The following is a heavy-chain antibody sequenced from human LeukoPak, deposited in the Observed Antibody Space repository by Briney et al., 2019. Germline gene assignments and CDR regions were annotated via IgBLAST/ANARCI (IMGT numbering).Heavy chain of an antibody. Sequence: GGSLRLSCAASGFTFSSYWMSWVRQAPGKGLEWVANIKQDGSEKYYVDSVKGRFTISRDNSNKTLFLQMNSLRVEDTAVYYCARGQAMASDYWGQGTLVTVSS. CDR2: IKQDGSEK. V-gene: IGHV3-7*03. D-gene: IGHD5-24*01. CDR1: GFTFSSYW. J-gene: IGHJ4*02. CDR3: ARGQAMASDY.